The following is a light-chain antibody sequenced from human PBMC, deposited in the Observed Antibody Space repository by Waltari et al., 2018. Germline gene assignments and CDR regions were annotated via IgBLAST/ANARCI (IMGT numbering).Light chain of an antibody. J-gene: IGLJ2*01. CDR2: DVS. CDR3: CSYAGSVTVL. Sequence: QSALTQPASVSGSPGQSITISCTGTSSYVGGYDYVSWYQQHPGKAPKFIIYDVSKRPSGVSTRFSGSKSGNTASLTISGLQAEDEADYYCCSYAGSVTVLFGGGTKLTVL. V-gene: IGLV2-23*01. CDR1: SSYVGGYDY.